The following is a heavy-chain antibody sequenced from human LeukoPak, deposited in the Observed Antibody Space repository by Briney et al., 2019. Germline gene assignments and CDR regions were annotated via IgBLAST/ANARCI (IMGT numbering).Heavy chain of an antibody. Sequence: PSETLSLTCAVYGGSFSGYYWSWIRQPPGKGLEWIGEINHSGSTNYNPPLKSRVTISVDTSKNQFSLKLSSVTAADTAVYYCARGGYSYGYSFGYWGQGTLVTVSS. CDR2: INHSGST. CDR3: ARGGYSYGYSFGY. V-gene: IGHV4-34*01. CDR1: GGSFSGYY. D-gene: IGHD5-18*01. J-gene: IGHJ4*02.